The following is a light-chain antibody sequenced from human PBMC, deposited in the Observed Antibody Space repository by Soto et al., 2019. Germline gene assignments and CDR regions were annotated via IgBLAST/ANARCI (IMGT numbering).Light chain of an antibody. J-gene: IGKJ1*01. Sequence: EIVMTQSPVTLSVSPGERATLSCRASQSVRSNLAWYQQKPGQAPNLLIYGVFTRATGIPARFSGTGSGTEFTLTISSLQSEDFALYYCQQYNDWPLTFGQGTKVEV. CDR2: GVF. CDR3: QQYNDWPLT. V-gene: IGKV3-15*01. CDR1: QSVRSN.